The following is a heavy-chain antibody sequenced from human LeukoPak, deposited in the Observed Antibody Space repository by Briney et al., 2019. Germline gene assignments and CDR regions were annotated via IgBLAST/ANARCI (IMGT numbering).Heavy chain of an antibody. J-gene: IGHJ5*02. CDR2: IYYSGNT. CDR3: AGARGHYGDYTSWFDP. V-gene: IGHV4-30-4*01. CDR1: GGSISSGDYY. Sequence: SETLSLTCTVSGGSISSGDYYWSWIRQPPGKGLEWIGYIYYSGNTYYNPSLKSRVTMSVDTSKNQFSLKLSSVTAADTAVYYCAGARGHYGDYTSWFDPWGQGTLVTVSS. D-gene: IGHD4-17*01.